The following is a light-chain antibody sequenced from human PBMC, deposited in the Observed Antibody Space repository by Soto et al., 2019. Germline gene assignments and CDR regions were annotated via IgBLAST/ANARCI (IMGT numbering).Light chain of an antibody. V-gene: IGKV1-5*01. CDR2: DAS. J-gene: IGKJ1*01. Sequence: DMQMTQSPSTLSASVGDRVTINCRASQSISSWLAWYQQKPGKAPKLLIYDASSLESGVPSRFSGSGSGTEFTLTISRLQPPDFATYYCQQYNSYWTLGQGTKVDIK. CDR1: QSISSW. CDR3: QQYNSYWT.